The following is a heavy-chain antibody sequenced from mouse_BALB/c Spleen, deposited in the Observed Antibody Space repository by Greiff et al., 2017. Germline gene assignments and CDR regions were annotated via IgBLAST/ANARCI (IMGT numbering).Heavy chain of an antibody. CDR2: ISSGGGNT. V-gene: IGHV5-9*03. CDR1: GFTFSSYT. D-gene: IGHD2-2*01. CDR3: ARYERNGYDGAWFAY. J-gene: IGHJ3*01. Sequence: DVKLVESGGGLVKPGGSLKLSCAASGFTFSSYTMSWVRQTPEKRLEWVATISSGGGNTYYPDSVKGRFTISRDNAKNNLYLQMSSLRSEDTALYYCARYERNGYDGAWFAYWGQGTLVTVSA.